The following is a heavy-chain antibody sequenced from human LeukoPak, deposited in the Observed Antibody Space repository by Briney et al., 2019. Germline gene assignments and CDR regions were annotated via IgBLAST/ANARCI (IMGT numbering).Heavy chain of an antibody. D-gene: IGHD3-22*01. J-gene: IGHJ4*02. CDR3: ARDHSYYYDSSGYYDY. V-gene: IGHV3-30-3*01. CDR1: GFTFSSYA. Sequence: GGSLRLSCAASGFTFSSYAMHWVRQAPGKGLEWVAVISYDGSNKYYADSVKGRFTIPRDNSKNTLYLQMNSLRAEDTAVYYCARDHSYYYDSSGYYDYWGQGTLVTVSS. CDR2: ISYDGSNK.